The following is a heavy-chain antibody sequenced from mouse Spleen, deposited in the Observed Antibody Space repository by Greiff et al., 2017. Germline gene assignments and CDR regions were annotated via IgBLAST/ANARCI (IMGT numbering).Heavy chain of an antibody. CDR3: ARGGYLAWFAY. CDR1: GYAFSSSW. Sequence: QVQLQQPGPELVKPGASVKISCKASGYAFSSSWMNWVKQRPGKGLEWIGRIYPGDGDTNYNGKFKGKATLTADKSSSTAYMQLSSLTSEDSAVYFCARGGYLAWFAYWGQGTLVTVSA. V-gene: IGHV1-82*01. D-gene: IGHD2-2*01. CDR2: IYPGDGDT. J-gene: IGHJ3*01.